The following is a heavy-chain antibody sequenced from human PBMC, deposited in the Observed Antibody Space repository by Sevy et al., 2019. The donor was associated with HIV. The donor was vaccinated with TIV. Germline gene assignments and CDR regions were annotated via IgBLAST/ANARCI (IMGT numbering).Heavy chain of an antibody. CDR2: VYHTGST. Sequence: SETLSLTCAVSGVSVSSDTYYWSWIRQPPEKGLEWIGYVYHTGSTNYSPSFKSRVTISVDTSKNQFSLRLFSVAAADTAVYYCAREPYFFDKSGYYWDYWGQGALVTVSS. J-gene: IGHJ4*02. V-gene: IGHV4-61*01. CDR3: AREPYFFDKSGYYWDY. CDR1: GVSVSSDTYY. D-gene: IGHD3-22*01.